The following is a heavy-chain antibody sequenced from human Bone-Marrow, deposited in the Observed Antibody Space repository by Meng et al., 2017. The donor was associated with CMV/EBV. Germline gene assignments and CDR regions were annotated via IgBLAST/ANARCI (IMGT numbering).Heavy chain of an antibody. CDR2: INLKSGDT. Sequence: ASVKVSCKASGGTFSSYAISWVRQAPGQGLEWMGWINLKSGDTNYAQKFRGRVTMTRDTSIDTAYMDLSRLRSDDTAVYYCARDGGSPNDYWGQGTLVTVSS. CDR1: GGTFSSYA. J-gene: IGHJ4*02. V-gene: IGHV1-2*02. D-gene: IGHD1-26*01. CDR3: ARDGGSPNDY.